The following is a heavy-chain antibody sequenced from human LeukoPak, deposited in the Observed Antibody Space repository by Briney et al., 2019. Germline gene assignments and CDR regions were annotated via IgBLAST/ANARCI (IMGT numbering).Heavy chain of an antibody. J-gene: IGHJ4*02. CDR3: ARGSIAVGFDS. CDR2: VYYSGRT. Sequence: PSETASLTCTVSGDSMTSYYWGWLRQPPGKGLEWIGHVYYSGRTNYNPSLKSRGTISVDTSKSQFSLRLISVTAADTAVYYCARGSIAVGFDSWGQGTLVAVSS. CDR1: GDSMTSYY. V-gene: IGHV4-59*01. D-gene: IGHD6-19*01.